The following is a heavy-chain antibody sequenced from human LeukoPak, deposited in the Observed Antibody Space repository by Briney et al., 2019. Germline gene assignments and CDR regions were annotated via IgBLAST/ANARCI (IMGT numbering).Heavy chain of an antibody. CDR1: GGSISTYY. V-gene: IGHV4-59*01. CDR2: IYYSGST. D-gene: IGHD4-23*01. J-gene: IGHJ5*02. Sequence: SETLSLTCTVSGGSISTYYWSWMRQPPGRGLEWIGYIYYSGSTNHNPSLKSRVTISVDTSKNQFSLKLSSVTAADTAVYYCARGKNWFDPWGQGTLVTVSS. CDR3: ARGKNWFDP.